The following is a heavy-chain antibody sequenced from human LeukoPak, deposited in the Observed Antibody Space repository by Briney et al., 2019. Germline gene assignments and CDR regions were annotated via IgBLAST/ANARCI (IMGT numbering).Heavy chain of an antibody. Sequence: SETLSLTCTVSGDSVSSGGYYWSWIRQPPGKGLEWIGYIYHSGSTFYNPSLESRVTISVDRSKNQFSLKLSSVTAADTAVYYCTRDGPVEGSGSADYAFNIWGQGTMVTVSS. CDR1: GDSVSSGGYY. CDR2: IYHSGST. CDR3: TRDGPVEGSGSADYAFNI. V-gene: IGHV4-30-2*01. D-gene: IGHD5-12*01. J-gene: IGHJ3*02.